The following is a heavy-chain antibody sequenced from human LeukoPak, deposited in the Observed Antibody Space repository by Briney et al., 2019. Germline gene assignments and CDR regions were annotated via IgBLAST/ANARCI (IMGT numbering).Heavy chain of an antibody. CDR3: ARDSVDIVATRYFDY. CDR1: GFTFSSYW. CDR2: IKQDGSEK. D-gene: IGHD5-12*01. Sequence: GGSLRLSCAASGFTFSSYWMSWVRQAPGKGLEWVANIKQDGSEKYYVDSVKGRFTISRDNAKNSLYLQMNSLRAEDTAVYYCARDSVDIVATRYFDYWGQGTLVTVSS. J-gene: IGHJ4*02. V-gene: IGHV3-7*01.